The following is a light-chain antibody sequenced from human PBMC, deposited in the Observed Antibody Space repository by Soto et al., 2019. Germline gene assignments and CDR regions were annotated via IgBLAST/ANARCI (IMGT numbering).Light chain of an antibody. J-gene: IGLJ1*01. CDR3: ASYTSTSTYV. Sequence: QSVLTQPASVSGSPGQSIAISCTGTSSDVGGYSYVSWYQQQPGKAPKLVISDVSNRPSGVSDRFSGSKSGNTASLTLSGLQTEEWAHFSCASYTSTSTYVLGPGTKVPVL. CDR2: DVS. CDR1: SSDVGGYSY. V-gene: IGLV2-14*01.